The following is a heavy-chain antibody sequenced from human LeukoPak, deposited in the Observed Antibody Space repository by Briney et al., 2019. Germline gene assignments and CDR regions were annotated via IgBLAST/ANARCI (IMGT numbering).Heavy chain of an antibody. CDR3: ARVSGYDWESFYDY. CDR2: IYHSGST. J-gene: IGHJ4*02. D-gene: IGHD5-12*01. V-gene: IGHV4-38-2*02. CDR1: GYSISSGYY. Sequence: SETLSLTCTVSGYSISSGYYWGWIRQPPGKGLEWIGSIYHSGSTYYNPSLKSRVTISVDTSKNQFSLKLSSVTAADTAVYYCARVSGYDWESFYDYWGQGTLVTVAS.